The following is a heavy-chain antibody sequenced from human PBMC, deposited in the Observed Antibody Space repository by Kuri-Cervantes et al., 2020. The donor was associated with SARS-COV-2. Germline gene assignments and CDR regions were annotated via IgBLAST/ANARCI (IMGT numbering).Heavy chain of an antibody. J-gene: IGHJ2*01. CDR1: GFTFTSSD. V-gene: IGHV1-58*01. Sequence: SVKVSCKASGFTFTSSDVQWVRQARGQRLEWIGWIVVGSGNTNYAQKFQERVTITRDMSTSTAYMELSSLRSEDTAVYYCAAAGYFDLWGRGPLVTVSS. CDR3: AAAGYFDL. CDR2: IVVGSGNT.